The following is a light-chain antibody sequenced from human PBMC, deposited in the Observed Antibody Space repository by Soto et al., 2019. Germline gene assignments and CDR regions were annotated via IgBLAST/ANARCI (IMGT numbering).Light chain of an antibody. CDR3: QQSFGAPRT. CDR2: KAS. CDR1: QTISSW. V-gene: IGKV1-5*03. J-gene: IGKJ1*01. Sequence: DIQMTQSPSTLSGSVGERVTITCRASQTISSWLAWYQQKPGKAPKLLIYKASTLKSGIPSRFSGSGSETEFTLTISSLQPEDFATYYCQQSFGAPRTFGQGTKVDIK.